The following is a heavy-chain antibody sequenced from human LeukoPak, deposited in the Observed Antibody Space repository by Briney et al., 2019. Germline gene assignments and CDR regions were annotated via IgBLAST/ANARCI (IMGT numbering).Heavy chain of an antibody. J-gene: IGHJ4*02. CDR2: IWDDGSNK. V-gene: IGHV3-33*01. CDR3: ARERGRPRLRLGESGYY. CDR1: GFTFSSYG. D-gene: IGHD3-16*01. Sequence: PGWSLRLSCAASGFTFSSYGMHWVRQAPGTGLEGAAVIWDDGSNKYYADSVNGRFTISRDNSKYALYLKMNSPRAEDTALYYSARERGRPRLRLGESGYYWGQGTLVTVSS.